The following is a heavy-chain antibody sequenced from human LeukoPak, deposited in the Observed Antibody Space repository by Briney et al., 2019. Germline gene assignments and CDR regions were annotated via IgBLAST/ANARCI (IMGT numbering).Heavy chain of an antibody. D-gene: IGHD4-17*01. CDR3: ARDYGDYVGASDV. J-gene: IGHJ3*01. Sequence: SETLSLTCSVSGGSISSYHWSWIRQPPGKGLDWIGHISDTGSTKYNPTLRSRVTISVDTSKSQLSLKVSSVTAADTAIYHCARDYGDYVGASDVWGQGTMVTV. V-gene: IGHV4-59*01. CDR1: GGSISSYH. CDR2: ISDTGST.